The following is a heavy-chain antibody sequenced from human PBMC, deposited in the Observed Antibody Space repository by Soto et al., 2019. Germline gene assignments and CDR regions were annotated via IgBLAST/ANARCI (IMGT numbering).Heavy chain of an antibody. D-gene: IGHD3-10*01. V-gene: IGHV3-23*01. CDR1: GFTFSNYA. Sequence: EVLLLDSGGGLVQPGGSLRLSCAASGFTFSNYAMTWVRQAPGKGPEWISTVNNGGGGTYYADSVKGRFTIPRDNSKNTLYLQVSSLRAEDTAVYYCAKERLGRGIDYWGQGILVTVSS. CDR2: VNNGGGGT. CDR3: AKERLGRGIDY. J-gene: IGHJ4*02.